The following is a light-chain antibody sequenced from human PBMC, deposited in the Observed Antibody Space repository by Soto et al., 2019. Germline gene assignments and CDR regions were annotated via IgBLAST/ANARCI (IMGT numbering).Light chain of an antibody. V-gene: IGLV2-14*01. J-gene: IGLJ1*01. Sequence: QSVLTQPASVSGSPRQSITISCPVPSRDVGDCNYVSWYQQHPGKAPRVMIYEVSNRPSGVSNRCSGSKSGNTASLTTSGLQAADEADYYCSSYTTSGCYVFGTGTKVT. CDR3: SSYTTSGCYV. CDR1: SRDVGDCNY. CDR2: EVS.